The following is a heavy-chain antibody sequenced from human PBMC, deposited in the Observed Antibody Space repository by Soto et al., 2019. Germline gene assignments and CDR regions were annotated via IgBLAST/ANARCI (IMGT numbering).Heavy chain of an antibody. CDR1: GYTFTSYD. V-gene: IGHV1-8*01. CDR3: ARRGYSSSWYYYYYYGMDV. J-gene: IGHJ6*02. CDR2: MNPNSGNT. Sequence: QVQLVQSGAEVKKPGASVKVSCKASGYTFTSYDINWVRQATGQGLEWMGWMNPNSGNTGYAQKFQGTVTMTRNTSISTAYIEMSSLRSEDTAVYYCARRGYSSSWYYYYYYGMDVWCQGTTGTVSS. D-gene: IGHD6-13*01.